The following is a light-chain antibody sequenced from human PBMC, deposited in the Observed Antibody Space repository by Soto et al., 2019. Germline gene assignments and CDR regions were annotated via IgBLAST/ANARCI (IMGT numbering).Light chain of an antibody. CDR1: QSVSSNY. J-gene: IGKJ4*01. Sequence: EIVLTQSPGTLSLSAGESATLSCRASQSVSSNYLAWYQQKPGQAPRLLIYGAYTRATGIPDRFSGSGSGTDFTLTISRLEPEDFAVYYCQQHGNSPPITCGGGTKVDIK. CDR3: QQHGNSPPIT. V-gene: IGKV3-20*01. CDR2: GAY.